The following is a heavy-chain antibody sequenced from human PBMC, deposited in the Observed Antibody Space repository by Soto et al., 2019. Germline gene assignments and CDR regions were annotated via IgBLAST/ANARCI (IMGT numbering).Heavy chain of an antibody. CDR3: AKVAVQYFDWFSGGIDS. V-gene: IGHV3-30*18. CDR1: GFPFSTYA. CDR2: VSYDGRQK. Sequence: QVQLVESGGGVVQPGRSLRLSCAASGFPFSTYAMHGVRQAPGKGLEWVAVVSYDGRQKYHVDSVKGRFSISRDNSKNTLYLQMNGLRVEDSAIYYCAKVAVQYFDWFSGGIDSWGQGTLVTVSS. J-gene: IGHJ4*02. D-gene: IGHD3-9*01.